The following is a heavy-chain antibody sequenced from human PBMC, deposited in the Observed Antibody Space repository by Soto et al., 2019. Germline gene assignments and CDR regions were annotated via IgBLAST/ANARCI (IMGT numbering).Heavy chain of an antibody. Sequence: QVQLVQYGAEVKKPGASVKVSCKASGYTFTSYDINWVRQATGQGLEWMGWMNPNSGNTGYAQKFQGRVTMTRHTSISTAYMELGSLRSEDTAVYYCGRGLGQLWLLYYWGQGTLVTGSS. CDR1: GYTFTSYD. D-gene: IGHD5-18*01. J-gene: IGHJ4*02. CDR2: MNPNSGNT. CDR3: GRGLGQLWLLYY. V-gene: IGHV1-8*01.